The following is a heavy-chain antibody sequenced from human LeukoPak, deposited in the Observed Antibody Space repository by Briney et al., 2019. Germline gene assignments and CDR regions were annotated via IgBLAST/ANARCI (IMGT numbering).Heavy chain of an antibody. D-gene: IGHD1-26*01. CDR2: ISSSGSTI. CDR1: GFTFSRYW. V-gene: IGHV3-48*03. Sequence: PGGSLRLSCAASGFTFSRYWMHWVRQAPGKGLEWVSYISSSGSTIYYADSVKGRLTISRDNAKNSLYLQMSSLRAEDTAVYYCARVSSGSYYILDYWGQGTLVTVSS. CDR3: ARVSSGSYYILDY. J-gene: IGHJ4*02.